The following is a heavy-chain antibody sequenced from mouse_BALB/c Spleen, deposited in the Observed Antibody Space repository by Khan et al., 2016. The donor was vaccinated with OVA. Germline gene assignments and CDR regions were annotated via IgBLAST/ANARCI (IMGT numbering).Heavy chain of an antibody. D-gene: IGHD2-12*01. Sequence: QVQLKESGPGLVQPSQNLSITCTVSGFSLITYGVHWVRQSPGKGLEWLGVIWSGGSTDYNEAFISRLSISKDNSKSQVFFKMNSLQSDDTAIYYCARSSYRYDFTYWGRWTLVTVSS. CDR2: IWSGGST. V-gene: IGHV2-4-1*01. J-gene: IGHJ3*01. CDR1: GFSLITYG. CDR3: ARSSYRYDFTY.